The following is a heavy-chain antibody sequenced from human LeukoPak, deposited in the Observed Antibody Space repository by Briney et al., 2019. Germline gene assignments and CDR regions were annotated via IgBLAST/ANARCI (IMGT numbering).Heavy chain of an antibody. V-gene: IGHV4-34*01. D-gene: IGHD3-22*01. Sequence: SETLSLTCAVYGGSLSGYDWNWIRQPPGKGLEWIGEINHTGSSNYNPSLKSRVTISVDTSKNQFSLKLSSVTAADTGVYYCAGWLGPFWYFDLWGRGTLITVSS. CDR2: INHTGSS. CDR1: GGSLSGYD. CDR3: AGWLGPFWYFDL. J-gene: IGHJ2*01.